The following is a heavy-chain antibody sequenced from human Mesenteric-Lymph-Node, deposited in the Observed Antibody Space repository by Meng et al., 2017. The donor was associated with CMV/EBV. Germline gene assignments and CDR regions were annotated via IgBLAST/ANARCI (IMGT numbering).Heavy chain of an antibody. D-gene: IGHD2-21*01. CDR2: IYYSGST. CDR3: ARGGPMYSSAFYFDY. Sequence: ESLKISCTVSGGSISSYYWSWIRQPPGKGLEWIGYIYYSGSTNYNPSLKSRVTISVDTSKNQFSLKLSSVTAADTAVYYCARGGPMYSSAFYFDYWGQGTLVTVSS. J-gene: IGHJ4*02. V-gene: IGHV4-59*01. CDR1: GGSISSYY.